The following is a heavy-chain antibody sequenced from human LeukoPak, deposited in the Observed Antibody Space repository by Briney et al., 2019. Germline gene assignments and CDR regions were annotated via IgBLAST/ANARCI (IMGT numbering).Heavy chain of an antibody. V-gene: IGHV1-18*01. CDR3: AGTLTAADSTFHI. CDR2: ISAYNGNT. CDR1: GYTFTSYG. Sequence: ASVNVSCKASGYTFTSYGISWVRQAPGQGLEWMGWISAYNGNTNYAQKLQGRVTMTTDTSTSTAYMELRSLRSDDTAVFYCAGTLTAADSTFHIWGQGTMVTVSS. J-gene: IGHJ3*02. D-gene: IGHD6-13*01.